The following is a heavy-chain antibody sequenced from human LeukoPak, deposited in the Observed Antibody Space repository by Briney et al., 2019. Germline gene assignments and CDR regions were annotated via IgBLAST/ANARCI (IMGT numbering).Heavy chain of an antibody. CDR3: ARDSGHGDYDDY. V-gene: IGHV3-21*01. CDR1: GFTFSSYA. D-gene: IGHD4-17*01. Sequence: PGGSLRLSCAASGFTFSSYAMSWVRRAPGKGLEWVSSISSSSSYIYYADSVKGRFTISRDNAKNSLYLQMNSLRAEDTAVYYCARDSGHGDYDDYCGQGTLVTVSS. J-gene: IGHJ4*02. CDR2: ISSSSSYI.